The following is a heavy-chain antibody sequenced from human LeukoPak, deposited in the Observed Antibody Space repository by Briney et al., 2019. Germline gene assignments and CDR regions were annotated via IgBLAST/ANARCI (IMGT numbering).Heavy chain of an antibody. Sequence: GASVKVSCKASGYTFSAYGIAWVRQAPGQGLEWTGWISGHQGNTKYAQNFQGRVTMTTDTSTGTAYMELRSLRSDDTAIYFCARSSLGTITAGPFDYWGQGTLVAVSS. CDR2: ISGHQGNT. CDR1: GYTFSAYG. J-gene: IGHJ4*02. V-gene: IGHV1-18*01. CDR3: ARSSLGTITAGPFDY. D-gene: IGHD5-12*01.